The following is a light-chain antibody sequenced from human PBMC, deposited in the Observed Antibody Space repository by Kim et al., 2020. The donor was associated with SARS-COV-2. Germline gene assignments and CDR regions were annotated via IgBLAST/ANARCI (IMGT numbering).Light chain of an antibody. CDR2: GKN. V-gene: IGLV3-19*01. CDR3: NSRDSSGVV. CDR1: SLRSYY. J-gene: IGLJ2*01. Sequence: SSELTQDPAVSVALGQTVRITCQGDSLRSYYASWYQQKPGQAPVLVIYGKNNRPSGIPDRFSGSSSGNTASLTITGPQAEDEADYYCNSRDSSGVVFGGGTQLTVL.